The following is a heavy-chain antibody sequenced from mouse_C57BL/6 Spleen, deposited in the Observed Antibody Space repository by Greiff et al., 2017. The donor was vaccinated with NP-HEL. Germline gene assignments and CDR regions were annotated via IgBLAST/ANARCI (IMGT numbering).Heavy chain of an antibody. V-gene: IGHV1-64*01. CDR2: IHPYSGST. Sequence: QVQLQQPGAELVKPGASVKLSCKASGYTFTSYWMHWVKQRPGQGLEWIGMIHPYSGSTNYNEKFKSKATLTVAKSSSTAYMQLSSLTSEDSAVYYCARGGPEYYFDYWGQGTTLTVSS. CDR1: GYTFTSYW. J-gene: IGHJ2*01. CDR3: ARGGPEYYFDY.